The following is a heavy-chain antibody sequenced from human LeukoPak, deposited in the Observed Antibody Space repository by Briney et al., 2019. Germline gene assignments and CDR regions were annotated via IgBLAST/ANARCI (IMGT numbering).Heavy chain of an antibody. D-gene: IGHD3-22*01. Sequence: QTGGSLRLSCAASGFTFDDYGMTWVRQAPGKGLEWVSGISWNGGSTGYADSVKGRFTISRDNAKNSLYLQMNSLRAEDTALYYCARLKDDSSAYTFDYWGQGTLVTVSS. J-gene: IGHJ4*02. CDR2: ISWNGGST. V-gene: IGHV3-20*04. CDR3: ARLKDDSSAYTFDY. CDR1: GFTFDDYG.